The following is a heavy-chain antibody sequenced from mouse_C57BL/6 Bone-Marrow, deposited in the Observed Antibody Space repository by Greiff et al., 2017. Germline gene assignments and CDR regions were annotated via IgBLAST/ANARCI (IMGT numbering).Heavy chain of an antibody. J-gene: IGHJ1*03. V-gene: IGHV2-2*01. CDR1: GFSLTSYG. D-gene: IGHD1-1*01. CDR3: TRNDLATGVATPWGFDV. Sequence: VQRVESGPGLVQPSQSLSITCTVSGFSLTSYGVHWVRQSPGKGLEWLGVIWSGGSTDYNAAFISRLSISKDNSKSQVFFKMNSLQADDTAIYYCTRNDLATGVATPWGFDVWGTGTTVTVSS. CDR2: IWSGGST.